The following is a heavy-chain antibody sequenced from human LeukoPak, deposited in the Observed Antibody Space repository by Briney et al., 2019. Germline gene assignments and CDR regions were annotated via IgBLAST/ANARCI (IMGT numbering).Heavy chain of an antibody. V-gene: IGHV4-59*01. CDR1: GGSISSYY. Sequence: PSETLSLTCTVSGGSISSYYWSWIRQPPGKGLEWIGYIYYSGSTNYNPSLKSRVTISVDTSKNQFSLKLSSVTAADTAVYYCARAVAAYDILTGYSDDAFDIWGQGTMVTVSS. CDR3: ARAVAAYDILTGYSDDAFDI. D-gene: IGHD3-9*01. J-gene: IGHJ3*02. CDR2: IYYSGST.